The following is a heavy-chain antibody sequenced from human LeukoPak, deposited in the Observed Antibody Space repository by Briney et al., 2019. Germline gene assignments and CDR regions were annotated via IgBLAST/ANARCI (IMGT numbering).Heavy chain of an antibody. CDR3: ARARKGFFGVVPFDY. CDR1: GGSISSSSYN. CDR2: IYYSGST. Sequence: PSETLSLTCTVSGGSISSSSYNWGCIRQPPGKGLKGIGSIYYSGSTYYNPSLKSRVTISVDTSKTQFSLKLSSVTDADTAVYYCARARKGFFGVVPFDYWGQGTLVTVSS. V-gene: IGHV4-39*01. D-gene: IGHD3-3*01. J-gene: IGHJ4*02.